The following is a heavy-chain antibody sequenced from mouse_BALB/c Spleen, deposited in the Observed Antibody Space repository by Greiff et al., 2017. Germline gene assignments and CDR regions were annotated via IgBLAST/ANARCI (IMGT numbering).Heavy chain of an antibody. D-gene: IGHD4-1*01. CDR1: GFTFSSYY. J-gene: IGHJ3*01. Sequence: EVKLVESGGGLVKLGGSLKLSCAASGFTFSSYYMSWVRQTPEKRLELVAAINSNGGSTYYPDTVKGRFTISRDNAKNTLYLQMSSLKSEDTALYYCARQGPLGRGPWFAYWGQGTLVTVSA. V-gene: IGHV5-6-2*01. CDR2: INSNGGST. CDR3: ARQGPLGRGPWFAY.